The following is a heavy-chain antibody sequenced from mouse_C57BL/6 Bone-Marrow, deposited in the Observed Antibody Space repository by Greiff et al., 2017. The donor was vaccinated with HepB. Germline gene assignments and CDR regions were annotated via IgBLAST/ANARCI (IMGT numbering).Heavy chain of an antibody. D-gene: IGHD1-1*01. CDR2: ISNGGGST. V-gene: IGHV5-12*01. CDR3: ARPDYYGSSSFFDY. CDR1: GFTFSDYY. J-gene: IGHJ2*01. Sequence: EVQLMESGGGLVQPGGSLKLSCAASGFTFSDYYMYWVRQTPEKRLEWVAYISNGGGSTYYPDTVKGRFTISRDNAKNTLYLQMSRLKSEDTAMYYCARPDYYGSSSFFDYWGQGTTLTVSS.